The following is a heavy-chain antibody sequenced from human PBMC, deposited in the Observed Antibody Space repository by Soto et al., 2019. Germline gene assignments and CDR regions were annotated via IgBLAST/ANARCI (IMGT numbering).Heavy chain of an antibody. V-gene: IGHV3-23*01. D-gene: IGHD2-2*01. CDR2: ISDSGST. J-gene: IGHJ4*02. Sequence: EVQLLESGGALVQPGGSLRLSCAASGFTFSNHAMNWVRQAPGKGLEWVSTISDSGSTYYEDSVKRRYTISRDNSKNTLYLQKNLLRAEDTTVDYCATDPGGRYCTSTSRIYSFDHWGRGTLVIVAS. CDR1: GFTFSNHA. CDR3: ATDPGGRYCTSTSRIYSFDH.